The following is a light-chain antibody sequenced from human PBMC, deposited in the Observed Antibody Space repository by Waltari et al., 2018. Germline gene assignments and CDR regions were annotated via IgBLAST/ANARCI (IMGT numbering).Light chain of an antibody. CDR2: VNSDGSN. CDR3: QTGGHGTWV. J-gene: IGLJ3*02. CDR1: RGHSSNV. Sequence: QLVLTQSPSASASLGASVKLTCTLSRGHSSNVIAWHQQQAKKGPRYLMKVNSDGSNSKGDKIPDRFSGSSSGAERYLTISNLQSEDEADYYCQTGGHGTWVFGGGTKLTVL. V-gene: IGLV4-69*01.